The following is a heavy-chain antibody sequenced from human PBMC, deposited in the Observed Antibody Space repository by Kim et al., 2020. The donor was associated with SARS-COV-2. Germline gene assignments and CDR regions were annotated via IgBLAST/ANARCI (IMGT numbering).Heavy chain of an antibody. J-gene: IGHJ4*02. CDR1: GFTVSSNY. V-gene: IGHV3-66*01. CDR3: ASSQLVPTYYFDY. CDR2: IYSGGST. D-gene: IGHD6-13*01. Sequence: GGSLRLSCAASGFTVSSNYMSWVRQAPGKGLEWVSVIYSGGSTYYADSVKGRFTISRDNSKNTLYLQMNSLRAEDTAVYYCASSQLVPTYYFDYWGQGTLVTVSS.